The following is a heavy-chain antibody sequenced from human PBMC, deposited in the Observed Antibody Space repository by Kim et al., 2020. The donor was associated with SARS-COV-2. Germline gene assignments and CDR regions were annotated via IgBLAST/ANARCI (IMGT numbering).Heavy chain of an antibody. CDR1: GGSFSGYY. Sequence: SETLSLTCAVYGGSFSGYYWSWIRQPPGKGLEWIGEINHSGSTNYNPSLKSRVTISVDTSKNQFSLKLSSVTAADTAVYYCARGVGTTVTRFDYWGQGTL. J-gene: IGHJ4*02. V-gene: IGHV4-34*01. CDR2: INHSGST. D-gene: IGHD4-17*01. CDR3: ARGVGTTVTRFDY.